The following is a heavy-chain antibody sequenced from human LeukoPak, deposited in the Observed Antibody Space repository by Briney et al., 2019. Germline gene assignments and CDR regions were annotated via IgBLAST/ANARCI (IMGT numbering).Heavy chain of an antibody. CDR3: AKGLPGYSSSWYYFDY. CDR1: GFTFSSYA. Sequence: GGSLRLSCAASGFTFSSYAMSWVRQAPGKGLEWVSAISGSGGSTYYADSVKGRFTISRDNSKNTLYLQMNSLRAEDTAVYYCAKGLPGYSSSWYYFDYWGQGTLVIVSS. V-gene: IGHV3-23*01. D-gene: IGHD6-13*01. J-gene: IGHJ4*02. CDR2: ISGSGGST.